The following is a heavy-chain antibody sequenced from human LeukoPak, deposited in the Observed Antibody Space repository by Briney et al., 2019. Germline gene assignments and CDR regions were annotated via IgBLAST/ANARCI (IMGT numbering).Heavy chain of an antibody. D-gene: IGHD2-2*01. J-gene: IGHJ6*03. CDR3: ARGPIVVVPAAMFDYYYYYYYMDV. V-gene: IGHV1-2*02. CDR2: INPNSGGT. Sequence: GAPVKVSCKASGYTFTGYYMHWVRQAPGQGLEWMGWINPNSGGTNYAQKFQGRVTMTRDTSISTAYMELSRLRSDDTAVYYCARGPIVVVPAAMFDYYYYYYYMDVWGKGTTVTVSS. CDR1: GYTFTGYY.